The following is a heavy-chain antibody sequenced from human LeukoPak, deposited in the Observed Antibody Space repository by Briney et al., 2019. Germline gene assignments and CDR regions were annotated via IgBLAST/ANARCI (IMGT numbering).Heavy chain of an antibody. CDR1: GYSISSGYY. J-gene: IGHJ4*02. D-gene: IGHD3-22*01. Sequence: ETLSLTCTVSGYSISSGYYWGWIRQPPGKGLEWIGSIYHSGRTFYNPSLKSRVTMSVDTSKNQFSLKLSSVTAADTAVYYCASEAYYYDSSGYYKYWGQGTLVTVSS. V-gene: IGHV4-38-2*02. CDR3: ASEAYYYDSSGYYKY. CDR2: IYHSGRT.